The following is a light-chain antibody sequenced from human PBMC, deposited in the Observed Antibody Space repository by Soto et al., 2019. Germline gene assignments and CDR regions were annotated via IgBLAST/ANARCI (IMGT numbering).Light chain of an antibody. J-gene: IGKJ2*01. CDR3: QQYNNWPYT. CDR1: QSISSN. V-gene: IGKV3-15*01. CDR2: GAS. Sequence: EIVMTQSPATLSVSPGERAALSCRASQSISSNLAWYQHKPGQAPRLLIYGASTRATGFPARFSGSGSGTEFTLTISSLQYEHFAVYYCQQYNNWPYTFGQGTKVHI.